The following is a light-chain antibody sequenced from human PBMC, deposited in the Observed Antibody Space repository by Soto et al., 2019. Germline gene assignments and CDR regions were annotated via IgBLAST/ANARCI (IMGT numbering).Light chain of an antibody. V-gene: IGKV3-20*01. Sequence: ETVLTQSPGAVSLSPGERATLSCRTSQSVNNNFLAWYQQKPGQAPKLLIYGVFNRGSGIPDRFSGSGSGTDFTLTISGLEPEDSAVYYCQHYDGSPRTFGQGTKLEIK. J-gene: IGKJ2*01. CDR2: GVF. CDR1: QSVNNNF. CDR3: QHYDGSPRT.